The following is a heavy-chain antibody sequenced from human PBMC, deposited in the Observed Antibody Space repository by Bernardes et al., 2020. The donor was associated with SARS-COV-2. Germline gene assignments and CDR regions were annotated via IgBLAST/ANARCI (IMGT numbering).Heavy chain of an antibody. CDR3: AKEQTSYGDFDFDY. Sequence: GGSLRLSCAVSGFTFNTYAMHWVRQAPGKGLEWVAVIWYDGSHQYYADSVKGRFTISRDNSKNTLYLQMNNLRAEDTAVYCCAKEQTSYGDFDFDYWGQGTLVTVS. D-gene: IGHD4-17*01. CDR1: GFTFNTYA. J-gene: IGHJ4*02. CDR2: IWYDGSHQ. V-gene: IGHV3-33*06.